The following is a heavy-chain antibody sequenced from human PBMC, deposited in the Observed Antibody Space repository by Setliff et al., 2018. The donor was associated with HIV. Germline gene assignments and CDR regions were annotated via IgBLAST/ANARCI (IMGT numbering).Heavy chain of an antibody. V-gene: IGHV1-69*06. CDR1: GGTFSSHA. CDR2: IIPIFGTA. Sequence: SVKVSCKASGGTFSSHAISWVRQAPGQGLEWMGGIIPIFGTANYAQKFQGRVTTTEDTSTDTAHMELSSLRPEDTAVYYCATRIRDGHRGYGYFDFWGQGTLVTVPQ. CDR3: ATRIRDGHRGYGYFDF. J-gene: IGHJ4*02. D-gene: IGHD5-12*01.